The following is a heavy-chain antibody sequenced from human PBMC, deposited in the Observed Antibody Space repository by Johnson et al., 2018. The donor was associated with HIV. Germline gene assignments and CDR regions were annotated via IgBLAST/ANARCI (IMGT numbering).Heavy chain of an antibody. Sequence: QVQLVESGGGVVQPGRSLRLSCAASGFTFSSYGMHWVRQAPGKGLEWVSVIYSGGSTYYADSVKGRFTISRDNSKNTLYLQMNSLRGGDTAVYYCARDLGLRENAFDLWCRGTMVTVS. V-gene: IGHV3-NL1*01. D-gene: IGHD4-17*01. CDR3: ARDLGLRENAFDL. CDR1: GFTFSSYG. J-gene: IGHJ3*01. CDR2: IYSGGST.